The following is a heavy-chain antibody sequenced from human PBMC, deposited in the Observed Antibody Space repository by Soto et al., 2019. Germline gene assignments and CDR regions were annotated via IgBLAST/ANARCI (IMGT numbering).Heavy chain of an antibody. D-gene: IGHD1-1*01. CDR3: AKDARCIWNTGHYNDAFDI. J-gene: IGHJ3*02. V-gene: IGHV3-23*01. CDR2: ISGSGAST. Sequence: EVQLLESGGGLVQPGGSLRLSCAASGFTFSSYAMSWVRQAPGKGLEWVSAISGSGASTYYADSVKGRFTISRDNSENTLDVQMNSLRAEDTALYYCAKDARCIWNTGHYNDAFDIWGQGTMVTVSS. CDR1: GFTFSSYA.